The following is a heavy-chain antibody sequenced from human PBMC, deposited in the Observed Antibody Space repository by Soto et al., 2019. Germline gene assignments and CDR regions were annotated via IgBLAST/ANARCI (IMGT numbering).Heavy chain of an antibody. CDR3: ARERSGSSDY. D-gene: IGHD1-26*01. J-gene: IGHJ4*02. V-gene: IGHV1-8*02. CDR2: MNPNSGNT. Sequence: KVSCRAAGGTVIGYAIGGVRQATGQGLEWMGWMNPNSGNTGYAQKFQGRVSMTRNTSISTAYMELSSLRSEDAAVYYCARERSGSSDYWGQGTLVTVSS. CDR1: GGTVIGYA.